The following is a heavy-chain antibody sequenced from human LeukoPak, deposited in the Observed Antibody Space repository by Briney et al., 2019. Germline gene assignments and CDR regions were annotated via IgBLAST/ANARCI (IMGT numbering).Heavy chain of an antibody. CDR1: GYSFTSYW. J-gene: IGHJ3*02. V-gene: IGHV5-51*01. D-gene: IGHD2-15*01. CDR2: IYPGDCDT. Sequence: GESLKISCKGSGYSFTSYWNGWVRQMPGKGLEWMGIIYPGDCDTRYCPSFQGQGTISADKSISTAYLQWSSLKASDTAMYYCARTAMGDCSGGSCYSDNALDIWGQGTMVTVSS. CDR3: ARTAMGDCSGGSCYSDNALDI.